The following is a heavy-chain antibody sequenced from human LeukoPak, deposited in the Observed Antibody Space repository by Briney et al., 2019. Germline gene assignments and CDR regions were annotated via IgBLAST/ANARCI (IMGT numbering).Heavy chain of an antibody. D-gene: IGHD5-12*01. CDR2: FYYSGST. CDR3: ARRVDIVATIDY. Sequence: PSETLSLTCTVSGGSISSSSYYWGWIRQPPGKGLEWIGSFYYSGSTYYNPSLKSRVTTSVNTSKNQFSLKLSSVTAADTAIFYCARRVDIVATIDYWGQGTLVTVSS. J-gene: IGHJ4*02. CDR1: GGSISSSSYY. V-gene: IGHV4-39*01.